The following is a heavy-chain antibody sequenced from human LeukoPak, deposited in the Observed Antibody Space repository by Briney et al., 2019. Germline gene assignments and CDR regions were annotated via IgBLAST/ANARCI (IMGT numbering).Heavy chain of an antibody. J-gene: IGHJ3*02. CDR3: ARTSKVTSVMDI. D-gene: IGHD3-16*01. CDR1: GFTFSSYD. V-gene: IGHV3-13*04. Sequence: GGSLRLSCAASGFTFSSYDMHWVRQAPGKGLEWVSAIDTAGNTFYPGSVRGRFTISRENAKNSLYLQMNNVRAGDTAVYYCARTSKVTSVMDIWGQGTMVTVSS. CDR2: IDTAGNT.